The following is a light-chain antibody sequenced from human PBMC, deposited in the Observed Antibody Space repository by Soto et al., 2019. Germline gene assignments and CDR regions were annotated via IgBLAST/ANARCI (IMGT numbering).Light chain of an antibody. CDR2: DTS. Sequence: QSVVTQEPSLTVSPGVTVTLTCTSSTGAVTSGYYPTWFQQKPGQGTRALIYDTSNKHSWTPARFSGSLLGGNAALTLSGVQPEDEAEYYCLLYYGGAYVFGTGTKVTVL. CDR3: LLYYGGAYV. J-gene: IGLJ1*01. V-gene: IGLV7-43*01. CDR1: TGAVTSGYY.